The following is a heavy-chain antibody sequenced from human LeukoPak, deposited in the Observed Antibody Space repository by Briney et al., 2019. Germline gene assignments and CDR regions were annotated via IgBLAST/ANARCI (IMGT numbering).Heavy chain of an antibody. J-gene: IGHJ4*02. CDR1: GFTFSSYA. CDR3: AKAYTGYSSGWPSY. CDR2: ISGSGGST. V-gene: IGHV3-23*01. D-gene: IGHD6-19*01. Sequence: ETFLLLSSAASGFTFSSYAMSLVRQAPGKGLELVSAISGSGGSTYYADSVKGRFTISRDNAKNTLYLQMNSLSAEDTAVYYCAKAYTGYSSGWPSYWGQGTLVTVSS.